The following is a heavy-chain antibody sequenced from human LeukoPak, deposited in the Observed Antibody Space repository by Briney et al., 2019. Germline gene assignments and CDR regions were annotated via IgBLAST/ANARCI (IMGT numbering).Heavy chain of an antibody. CDR3: ARVQSNSWD. CDR1: GGSISSYY. Sequence: SETLSLTCTVSGGSISSYYWSWIRQPPGKGLEWIGYIYYSGSTNYNPSLKRRVTISVDTSKNQFSLKLSSVAAADTAVYYCARVQSNSWDWGQGTLVTVSS. J-gene: IGHJ4*02. CDR2: IYYSGST. V-gene: IGHV4-59*01. D-gene: IGHD6-13*01.